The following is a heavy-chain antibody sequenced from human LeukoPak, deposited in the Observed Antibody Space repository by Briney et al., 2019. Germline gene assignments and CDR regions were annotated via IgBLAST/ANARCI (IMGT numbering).Heavy chain of an antibody. V-gene: IGHV3-11*06. D-gene: IGHD3-22*01. CDR2: ISSSSSYI. CDR3: ASSYYYDSSGYYY. Sequence: TPGGSLRLSCAASGYTFSDYYMSWIRQAPGKGLEWVSYISSSSSYINYADSVKGRFTISRDNAKNSLYLQMNSLRAEDTAVYYCASSYYYDSSGYYYWGQGTLVTVSS. J-gene: IGHJ4*02. CDR1: GYTFSDYY.